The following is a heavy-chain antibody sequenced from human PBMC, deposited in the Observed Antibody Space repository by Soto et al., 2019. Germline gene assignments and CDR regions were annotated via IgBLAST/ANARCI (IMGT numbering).Heavy chain of an antibody. CDR3: AREDADYDILTGDYSKYYFDY. J-gene: IGHJ4*02. CDR1: GGSISSSSYY. CDR2: IYYGGST. Sequence: SETLSLTCTVSGGSISSSSYYWGWIRQPPGKGLEWIGSIYYGGSTHYNPSLKSRVTIFVDTSKNQFSLELSSVTAADTAIYYCAREDADYDILTGDYSKYYFDYWGQGTLVTVSS. D-gene: IGHD3-9*01. V-gene: IGHV4-39*02.